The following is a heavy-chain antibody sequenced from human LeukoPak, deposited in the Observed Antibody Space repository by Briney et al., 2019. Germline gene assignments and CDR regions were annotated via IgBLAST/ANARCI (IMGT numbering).Heavy chain of an antibody. V-gene: IGHV3-23*01. CDR1: GFTFSSYA. D-gene: IGHD4-23*01. CDR3: AKATLRTTVVKGVLDY. CDR2: ISGCGGST. Sequence: GGSLRLSCAASGFTFSSYAMSWVRQAPGKGLEWVSAISGCGGSTYYADSVKGRFTISRDNSKNTLYLQMNSLRAEDTAVYYCAKATLRTTVVKGVLDYWGQGTLVTVSS. J-gene: IGHJ4*02.